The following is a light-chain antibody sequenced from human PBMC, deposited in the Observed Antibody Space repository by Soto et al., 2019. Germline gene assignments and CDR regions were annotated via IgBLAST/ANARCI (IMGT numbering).Light chain of an antibody. Sequence: DIQMTQSPSTLSASVGDRVTITCRASQSLGSWLAWYQQKPGKAPKLLIFDASSLQRGVTSRFTGSGSGTEFTLTITSLQPDDFATYYCQQYDTFPTFGQGTKVEIK. V-gene: IGKV1-5*01. CDR3: QQYDTFPT. CDR1: QSLGSW. CDR2: DAS. J-gene: IGKJ1*01.